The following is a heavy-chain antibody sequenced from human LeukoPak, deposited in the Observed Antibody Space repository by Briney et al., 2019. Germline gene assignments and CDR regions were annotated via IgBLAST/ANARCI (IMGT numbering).Heavy chain of an antibody. D-gene: IGHD1-26*01. J-gene: IGHJ4*02. Sequence: GESLKISCKGSGYSFTNYWIAWVRQMPGKGLEWMGIIYPGDSDTRYGPSFQGQVTISADKSISTAYLPWSSLGASDTAMYYCARLRGATMPNPFDYWGQGTLVTVSS. CDR1: GYSFTNYW. V-gene: IGHV5-51*01. CDR3: ARLRGATMPNPFDY. CDR2: IYPGDSDT.